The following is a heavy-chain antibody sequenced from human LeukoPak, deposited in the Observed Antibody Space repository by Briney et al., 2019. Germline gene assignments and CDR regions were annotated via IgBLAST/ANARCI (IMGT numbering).Heavy chain of an antibody. Sequence: GGSLRLSCAASGFTFTTYWLHWVRQAPGEGLVWVSRINSEGSSTTYADSVKGRFTFSRDNAKNSLYLQMNSLRGEDTAVYYCARNHYYVPGSSDTWGQGTIVTVSS. J-gene: IGHJ3*01. CDR3: ARNHYYVPGSSDT. D-gene: IGHD3-10*01. CDR1: GFTFTTYW. V-gene: IGHV3-74*01. CDR2: INSEGSST.